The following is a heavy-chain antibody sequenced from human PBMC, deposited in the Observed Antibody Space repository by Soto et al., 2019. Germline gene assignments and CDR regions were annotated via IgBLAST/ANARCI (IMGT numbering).Heavy chain of an antibody. CDR2: ISNDGSNY. CDR1: GFTFTSYA. D-gene: IGHD3-3*01. V-gene: IGHV3-30-3*01. CDR3: ARGTTLAIFDYGMDV. Sequence: PGGSLILSCAASGFTFTSYAMHWVRQAPGKGLEWVAVISNDGSNYYYADSVRGRFTISRDNTKNTLFLQMSSLRGEDSGVYYCARGTTLAIFDYGMDVWGQGTTVTVSS. J-gene: IGHJ6*02.